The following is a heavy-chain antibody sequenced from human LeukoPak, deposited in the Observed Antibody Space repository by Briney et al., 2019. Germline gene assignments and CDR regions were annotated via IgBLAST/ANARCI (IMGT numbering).Heavy chain of an antibody. CDR2: ISAYNGNT. J-gene: IGHJ4*02. CDR1: GHTFTSYG. D-gene: IGHD6-13*01. V-gene: IGHV1-18*01. Sequence: ASVKVSCKASGHTFTSYGISWVRQAPGQGLEWMGWISAYNGNTNYAQKLQGRVTMTTDTSTSTAYMELRSLRSDDTAVYYCATMDRIAAAGASLDYWGQGTLVTVSS. CDR3: ATMDRIAAAGASLDY.